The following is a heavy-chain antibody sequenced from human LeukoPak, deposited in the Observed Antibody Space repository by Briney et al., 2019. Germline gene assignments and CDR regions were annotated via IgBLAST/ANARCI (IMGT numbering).Heavy chain of an antibody. D-gene: IGHD6-19*01. Sequence: GGSLRLSCAASGFTFSNYWMTWVRQAPGKGLEWVANIKYDGSEKYYVDSLRGRFTISRDNAKNSLYLQMNSLRSEDTAVYYCARARQWLGVRNWFDPWGQGTLVTVSS. J-gene: IGHJ5*02. V-gene: IGHV3-7*01. CDR3: ARARQWLGVRNWFDP. CDR2: IKYDGSEK. CDR1: GFTFSNYW.